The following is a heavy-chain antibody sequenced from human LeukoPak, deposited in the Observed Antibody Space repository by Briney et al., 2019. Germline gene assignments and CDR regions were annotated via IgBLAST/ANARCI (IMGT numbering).Heavy chain of an antibody. V-gene: IGHV3-21*01. CDR2: ISTGSSSYI. D-gene: IGHD5-18*01. CDR1: GFTFSSYS. Sequence: GGSLRLSCAASGFTFSSYSMNWVRQAPGKGLEWVSSISTGSSSYIYYADSVKGRFTISRDNSKNTLYLQMNSLRAEDTAVYYCAKEISGYSYGVDYWGQGTLVTVSS. J-gene: IGHJ4*02. CDR3: AKEISGYSYGVDY.